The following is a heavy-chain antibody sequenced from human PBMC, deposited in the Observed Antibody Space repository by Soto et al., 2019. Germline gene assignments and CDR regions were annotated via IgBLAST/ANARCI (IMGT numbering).Heavy chain of an antibody. Sequence: QVQLVQSGAEVKKPGASVKVSCKASGYTFTSYYMHWVRQAPGQGLEWMGIINPSGGSTSYAQKIQGSVTMHRDTSTSTVYMELSCLRYEDTAVYYCARERGIFGVVNSDAFDIWGQGTMVTVSS. V-gene: IGHV1-46*01. CDR1: GYTFTSYY. CDR2: INPSGGST. D-gene: IGHD3-3*01. CDR3: ARERGIFGVVNSDAFDI. J-gene: IGHJ3*02.